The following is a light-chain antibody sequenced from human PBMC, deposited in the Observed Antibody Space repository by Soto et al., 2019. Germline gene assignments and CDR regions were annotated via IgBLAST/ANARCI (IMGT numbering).Light chain of an antibody. J-gene: IGKJ5*01. CDR3: QQRHMWPIT. V-gene: IGKV3-11*01. CDR2: DAY. CDR1: QSFRGL. Sequence: EVVLTHSPVTLSLSPGERATLSCRASQSFRGLLAWYQQKPGKAPSLLISDAYNRATGIPPRFSGSGSGTDFTLTISSLEPEESAIYYCQQRHMWPITFGQGTRLEIK.